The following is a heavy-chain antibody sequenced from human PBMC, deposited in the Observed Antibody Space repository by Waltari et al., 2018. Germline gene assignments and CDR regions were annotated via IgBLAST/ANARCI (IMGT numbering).Heavy chain of an antibody. Sequence: QVQLQESGPRLLKPSETLSLICTVSGGSISGFYWSWVRQPPGKGLDWIGYIYYNGSTNFNPSLKSRVTMSVDTSKNQFSLKLSSVTAADTAFYYCARGGGGDWEWFDPWGQGTLVTVSS. J-gene: IGHJ5*02. V-gene: IGHV4-59*01. CDR2: IYYNGST. CDR3: ARGGGGDWEWFDP. D-gene: IGHD2-21*02. CDR1: GGSISGFY.